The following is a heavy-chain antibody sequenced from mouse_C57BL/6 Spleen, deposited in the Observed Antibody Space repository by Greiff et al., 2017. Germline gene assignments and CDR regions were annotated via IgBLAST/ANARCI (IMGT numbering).Heavy chain of an antibody. CDR3: ARRDYDYDGYYFDY. J-gene: IGHJ2*01. V-gene: IGHV5-17*01. D-gene: IGHD2-4*01. Sequence: DVKLVESGGGLVKPGGSLKLSCAASGFTFSDYGMHWVRQAPEKGLEWVAYISSGSSTIYYADTVKGRFTISRDNAKNTLFLQMTSLRSEDTAMYYCARRDYDYDGYYFDYWGQGTTLTVSS. CDR2: ISSGSSTI. CDR1: GFTFSDYG.